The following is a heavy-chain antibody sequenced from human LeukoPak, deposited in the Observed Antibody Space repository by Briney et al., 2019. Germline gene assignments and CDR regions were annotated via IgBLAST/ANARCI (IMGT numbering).Heavy chain of an antibody. CDR3: GRDRWAAAGYYYYYMDV. CDR1: GGSISSYY. Sequence: SETLSLTCTVSGGSISSYYWSWIRQPPGKGLEWIGYIYYSGSTNYNPSLKNRVTISVGTSKNQFSLKLSSVTAAATAVYYWGRDRWAAAGYYYYYMDVWGKGTTFTVSS. V-gene: IGHV4-59*01. D-gene: IGHD6-13*01. J-gene: IGHJ6*03. CDR2: IYYSGST.